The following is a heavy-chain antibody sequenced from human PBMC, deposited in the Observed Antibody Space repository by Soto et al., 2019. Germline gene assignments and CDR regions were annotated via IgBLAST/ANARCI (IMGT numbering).Heavy chain of an antibody. Sequence: PGGSLRLSCVGSGFTFSSYGMHWVRQAPGKGLECVAVISDTGSSHYYAASVEGRFTISRENSKNTLSLHMDRLRVEDTAVYYCAKDRGGDCPDNSCYFGADYWGQGT. CDR2: ISDTGSSH. J-gene: IGHJ4*02. D-gene: IGHD2-2*01. CDR1: GFTFSSYG. CDR3: AKDRGGDCPDNSCYFGADY. V-gene: IGHV3-30*18.